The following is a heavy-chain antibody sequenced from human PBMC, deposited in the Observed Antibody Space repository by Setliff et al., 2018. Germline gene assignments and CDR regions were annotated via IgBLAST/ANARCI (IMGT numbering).Heavy chain of an antibody. CDR3: GRHWDY. V-gene: IGHV4-39*01. J-gene: IGHJ4*02. CDR1: GGSISSSDYY. Sequence: TLSLTCTVSGGSISSSDYYWGWIRQPPGKGLEWIGSIYNNGSPYYNPSLKSRITISGDTSTNQFSLKLSSVSAADTAVYFCGRHWDYWGQGTLVTVSS. CDR2: IYNNGSP.